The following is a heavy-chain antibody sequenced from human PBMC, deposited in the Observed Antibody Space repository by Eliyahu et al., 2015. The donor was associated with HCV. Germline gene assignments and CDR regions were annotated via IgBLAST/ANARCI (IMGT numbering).Heavy chain of an antibody. CDR3: ARGHYDMDV. CDR1: GFTFSNSW. V-gene: IGHV3-7*01. CDR2: INQDGSDK. Sequence: EVQLVESGGALVQPGGSLXLXCAASGFTFSNSWMSWVRQAPGKGLEWVANINQDGSDKYYVDSVKGRFTIPRDNAENSLYLQMNSLRAEDTAVYYCARGHYDMDVWGQGTTVTVSS. J-gene: IGHJ6*02.